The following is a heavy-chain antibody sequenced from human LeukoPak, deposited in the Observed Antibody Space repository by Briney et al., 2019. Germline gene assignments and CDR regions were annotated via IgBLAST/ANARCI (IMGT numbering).Heavy chain of an antibody. V-gene: IGHV3-15*01. CDR1: GFTVSNAL. CDR3: TTYMVRGVIMSDY. J-gene: IGHJ4*02. D-gene: IGHD3-10*01. Sequence: PGGSLRLSCAAYGFTVSNALMCWVRQAPEPWLECVCRIKSKTDGGTTDYAAPVKGRFTISRDDSKNTLYLQMNSLKTEDTAVYYCTTYMVRGVIMSDYWGQGTLVTVSS. CDR2: IKSKTDGGTT.